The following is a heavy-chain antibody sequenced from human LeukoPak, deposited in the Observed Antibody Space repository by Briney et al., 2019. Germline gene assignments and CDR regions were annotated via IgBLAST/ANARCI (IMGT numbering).Heavy chain of an antibody. CDR3: ASDLDGYTGYFDY. J-gene: IGHJ4*02. D-gene: IGHD5-24*01. CDR2: ISAYNGNT. Sequence: ASVKVSCKASGYTFTSYYMHWVRQAPGQGLEWMGWISAYNGNTNYAQKLQGRVTMTTDTSTSTAYMELRSLRSDDTAVYYCASDLDGYTGYFDYWGQGTLVTVSS. V-gene: IGHV1-18*04. CDR1: GYTFTSYY.